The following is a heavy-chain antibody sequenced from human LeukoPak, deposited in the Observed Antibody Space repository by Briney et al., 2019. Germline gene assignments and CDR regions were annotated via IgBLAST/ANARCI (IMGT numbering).Heavy chain of an antibody. CDR2: IYHNGST. V-gene: IGHV4-39*01. Sequence: SETLSLTCAVSGGSINKSRYYWGWIRQPPGKGLEWIGSIYHNGSTYYNPSLNTRVAISVDTSKNQFSMKVYSVTAADTAMYYCSPRAQRGFDFWGQGIQVTVSS. CDR1: GGSINKSRYY. J-gene: IGHJ4*02. CDR3: SPRAQRGFDF.